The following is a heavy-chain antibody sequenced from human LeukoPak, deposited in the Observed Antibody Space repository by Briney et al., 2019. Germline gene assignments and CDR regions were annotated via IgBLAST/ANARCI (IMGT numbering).Heavy chain of an antibody. Sequence: SQTLSLTCAVSGGSISSGGYSWSWIRQHPGKGLEWIGYIYYSGSTYYNPSLKSRVTISVDTSKNQFSLKLSSVTAADTAVYYCASMIVVVKVFDYWGQGTLVTVSS. CDR3: ASMIVVVKVFDY. J-gene: IGHJ4*02. CDR1: GGSISSGGYS. D-gene: IGHD3-22*01. CDR2: IYYSGST. V-gene: IGHV4-31*11.